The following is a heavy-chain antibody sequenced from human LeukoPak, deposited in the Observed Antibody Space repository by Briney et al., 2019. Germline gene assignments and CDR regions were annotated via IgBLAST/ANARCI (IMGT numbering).Heavy chain of an antibody. D-gene: IGHD3-10*01. V-gene: IGHV4-34*01. Sequence: PSETLSLTCAVYGGSFSGYYWSWIRQPPGKGLEWIGEINHSGSTNYNPSLKSRVTISVDTSKNQFSLKLSSVTAADTAVYYCARHRRYYYGSGSYYNSIYFDYWGQGTLVTVSS. J-gene: IGHJ4*02. CDR1: GGSFSGYY. CDR2: INHSGST. CDR3: ARHRRYYYGSGSYYNSIYFDY.